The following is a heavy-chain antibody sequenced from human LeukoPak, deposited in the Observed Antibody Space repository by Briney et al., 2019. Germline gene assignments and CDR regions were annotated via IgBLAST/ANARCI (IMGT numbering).Heavy chain of an antibody. CDR3: ARVCGGDCIDAFDI. D-gene: IGHD2-21*02. J-gene: IGHJ3*02. CDR1: GGSISSGGYS. V-gene: IGHV4-30-2*01. CDR2: IYHSGST. Sequence: SQTLSLTCAVSGGSISSGGYSWSWIRQPPGKGLEWIGYIYHSGSTYYNPSLKSRVTMSVDRSKNQFSLKLSSVTAADTAVYYCARVCGGDCIDAFDIWGQGTMVTVSS.